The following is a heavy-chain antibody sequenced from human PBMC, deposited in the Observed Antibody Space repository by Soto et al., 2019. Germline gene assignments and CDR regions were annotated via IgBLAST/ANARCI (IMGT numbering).Heavy chain of an antibody. Sequence: ASVKVSCKAAGYAFSNYGICWVRQGPGQGLEWMGWISGYNGNTHYEEKVQDRIKMTTDTSTSTTYLELRSLRSDDTAVYFCARDPGFGFGYSYAFAMDVWGQGTTVTVSS. CDR2: ISGYNGNT. J-gene: IGHJ6*02. CDR1: GYAFSNYG. CDR3: ARDPGFGFGYSYAFAMDV. V-gene: IGHV1-18*01. D-gene: IGHD5-18*01.